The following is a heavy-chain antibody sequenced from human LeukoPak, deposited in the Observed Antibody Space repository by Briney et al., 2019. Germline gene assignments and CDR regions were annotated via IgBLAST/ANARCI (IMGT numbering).Heavy chain of an antibody. Sequence: GGSLRLSCAASGFTFSSYWMSWVRQAPGKGLEWVANIKQDGSEKYYVDSVKGRFTISRDNAKNSLYLQMNSLRAEDTALYYCAKGRRYYYDSSDSLFDYWGQGTLVTVSS. V-gene: IGHV3-7*03. J-gene: IGHJ4*02. CDR3: AKGRRYYYDSSDSLFDY. CDR1: GFTFSSYW. D-gene: IGHD3-22*01. CDR2: IKQDGSEK.